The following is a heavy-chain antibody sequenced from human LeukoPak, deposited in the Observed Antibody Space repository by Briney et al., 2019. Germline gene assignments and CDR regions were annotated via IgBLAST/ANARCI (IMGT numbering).Heavy chain of an antibody. Sequence: GGSLRLSCAASGFDFSSYSMNWVRQAPGKGLQWVSYISSGSRTIYSADSVKGRFTISRDNAKNSLYLQMNSLRVEDTAVYYCERDGYDSPLGYWGQGTLVTVSS. CDR2: ISSGSRTI. CDR3: ERDGYDSPLGY. CDR1: GFDFSSYS. J-gene: IGHJ4*02. V-gene: IGHV3-48*01. D-gene: IGHD5-12*01.